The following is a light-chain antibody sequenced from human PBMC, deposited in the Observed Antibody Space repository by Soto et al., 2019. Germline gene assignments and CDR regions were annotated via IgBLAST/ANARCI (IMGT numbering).Light chain of an antibody. Sequence: SVLTPAASVSGSPGPSITISCPGTRSDVGSYTLVSWYQQHPGKAPTLMIYEVSKRPSGVSNRFSGSKSGNTASLTISGLQAEDEADYYCCSYAGSSTFPYVFGTGTKSPS. V-gene: IGLV2-23*02. CDR3: CSYAGSSTFPYV. J-gene: IGLJ1*01. CDR1: RSDVGSYTL. CDR2: EVS.